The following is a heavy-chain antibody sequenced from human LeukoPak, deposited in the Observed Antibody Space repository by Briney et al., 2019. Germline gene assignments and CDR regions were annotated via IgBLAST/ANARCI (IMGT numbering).Heavy chain of an antibody. Sequence: GGSLRLSCAASGFTLSTYWMHWVRQVPGQGLVWVSRISPDGSRTVFEDSVKGRFTISRDNSKNTLYLQMNSLRAEDTAVYYCAKEDCSSTSCPSDWGQGTLVTVSS. D-gene: IGHD2-2*01. CDR3: AKEDCSSTSCPSD. J-gene: IGHJ4*02. CDR1: GFTLSTYW. V-gene: IGHV3-74*01. CDR2: ISPDGSRT.